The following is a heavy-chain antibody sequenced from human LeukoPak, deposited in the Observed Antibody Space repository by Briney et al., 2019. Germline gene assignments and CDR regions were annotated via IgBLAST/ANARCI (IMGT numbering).Heavy chain of an antibody. CDR3: ASGRYGGKRTPFDY. V-gene: IGHV4-31*03. J-gene: IGHJ4*02. D-gene: IGHD4-23*01. CDR2: IYYSGST. CDR1: GGSISSGGYY. Sequence: SETLSLTCTVSGGSISSGGYYWSWIRQHPGEGLEWNGYIYYSGSTYYNPSLKSRVTISVDTSKNQFSLKLSSVTAADTAVYYCASGRYGGKRTPFDYWGQGTLVTVSS.